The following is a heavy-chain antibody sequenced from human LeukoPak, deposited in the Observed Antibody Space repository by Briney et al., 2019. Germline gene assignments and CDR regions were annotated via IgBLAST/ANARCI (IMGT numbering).Heavy chain of an antibody. V-gene: IGHV4-39*07. J-gene: IGHJ4*02. CDR1: GASISSGNYY. D-gene: IGHD5-12*01. CDR2: IYYSGDT. CDR3: ARDVAGNTFDY. Sequence: SETLSLTCTVSGASISSGNYYWGWIRQPPGKGLEWLGSIYYSGDTYNNPPLKSRVTISVDTAKSQFSLRLTSMTAADTAVYYCARDVAGNTFDYWGQGTLVAVSS.